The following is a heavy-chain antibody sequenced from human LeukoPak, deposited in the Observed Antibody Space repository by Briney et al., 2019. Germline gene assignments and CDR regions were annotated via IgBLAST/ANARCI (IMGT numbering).Heavy chain of an antibody. D-gene: IGHD3-3*01. CDR1: GFTFGDYA. CDR2: IRSKAYGGTT. J-gene: IGHJ3*02. Sequence: GGSLRLSCTASGFTFGDYAMSWFRQAPGEGLEWVGFIRSKAYGGTTEYAASVKGRFTISRDDSKSIAYLQMNSLKTEDTAVYYRFIQSDNYDFWSGSPDAFDIWGQGTMVTVSS. V-gene: IGHV3-49*03. CDR3: FIQSDNYDFWSGSPDAFDI.